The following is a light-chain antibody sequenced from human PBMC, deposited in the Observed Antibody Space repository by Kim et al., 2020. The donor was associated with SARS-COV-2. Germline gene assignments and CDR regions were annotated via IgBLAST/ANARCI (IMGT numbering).Light chain of an antibody. CDR2: KAS. CDR1: QTVNNC. J-gene: IGKJ1*01. Sequence: DIQMTQSPSTLSASVGDRVTITCRASQTVNNCLAWYQQKPGKAPKLLIYKASNLENGVPSRFSGSGSGTEFTLTISSLQPDDFATYFCQQYYSYSRTFGQGTKVDIK. CDR3: QQYYSYSRT. V-gene: IGKV1-5*03.